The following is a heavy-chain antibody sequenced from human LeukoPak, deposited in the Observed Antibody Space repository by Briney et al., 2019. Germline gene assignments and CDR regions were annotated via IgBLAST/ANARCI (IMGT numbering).Heavy chain of an antibody. V-gene: IGHV3-23*01. Sequence: QPGGSLRLSCAASGFTFSSYAMSWVRQAPGKGLEWVSAISGSGGSTYYADSVKGRFTISRDNSKNTLYLQMNSLRAEDTAVYYCAKVEVERRYYYGSGGPKPPGNYDYWGQGTLVTVSS. CDR2: ISGSGGST. D-gene: IGHD3-10*01. CDR1: GFTFSSYA. J-gene: IGHJ4*02. CDR3: AKVEVERRYYYGSGGPKPPGNYDY.